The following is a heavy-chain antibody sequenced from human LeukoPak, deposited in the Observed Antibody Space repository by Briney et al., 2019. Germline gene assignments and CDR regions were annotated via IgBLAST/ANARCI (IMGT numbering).Heavy chain of an antibody. J-gene: IGHJ3*02. CDR1: GGSISSSSYY. CDR3: ARRIVVVPAAINSPYGAFDI. Sequence: SETLSLTCTVSGGSISSSSYYWGWIRQPPGKGLEWIGSIYYSGSTYYNPSLKSRVTISVDTSKNQFSLKLSSVTAADTAVYYCARRIVVVPAAINSPYGAFDIWGQGTMVTVSS. V-gene: IGHV4-39*01. CDR2: IYYSGST. D-gene: IGHD2-2*02.